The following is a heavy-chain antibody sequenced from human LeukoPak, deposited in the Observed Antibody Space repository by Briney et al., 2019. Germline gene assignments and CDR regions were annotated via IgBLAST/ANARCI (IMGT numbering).Heavy chain of an antibody. D-gene: IGHD3-10*01. CDR2: IYYSGST. Sequence: SETLSLTCTVSGGSISSYYWSWIRQSPGKGLEWIGYIYYSGSTNYNPSLKSRVTISVDTSKNQFSLKLSSVTAADTAVYYCARLHYYGSGSRDYWGQGTLVTVSS. CDR3: ARLHYYGSGSRDY. CDR1: GGSISSYY. J-gene: IGHJ4*02. V-gene: IGHV4-59*08.